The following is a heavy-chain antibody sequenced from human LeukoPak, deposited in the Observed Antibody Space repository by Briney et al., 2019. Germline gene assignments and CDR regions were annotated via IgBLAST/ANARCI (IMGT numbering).Heavy chain of an antibody. J-gene: IGHJ4*02. CDR2: ISSTNIII. D-gene: IGHD1-14*01. CDR3: ARDPTPEGCDY. CDR1: GFTLSSYD. Sequence: TLRLSCAASGFTLSSYDMNWVRQAPGKGLEGCSYISSTNIIIYYADSVKGRFTISRDNAKNPLYLHMNSLRAEDTAVYYCARDPTPEGCDYWGRGTLVSLSS. V-gene: IGHV3-48*03.